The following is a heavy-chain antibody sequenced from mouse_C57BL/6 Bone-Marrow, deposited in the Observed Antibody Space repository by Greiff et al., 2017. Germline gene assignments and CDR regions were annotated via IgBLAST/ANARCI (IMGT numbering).Heavy chain of an antibody. CDR2: IRNKANGYTT. Sequence: EVQRVESGGGLVQPGGSLSLSCAASGFTFTDYYMSWVRQPPGKALEWLGFIRNKANGYTTEYSASVKGRFTISRDNSQSILYLQMNALRAEDSATYYCARYYDYDGYVDVWGTGTTVTVSS. CDR3: ARYYDYDGYVDV. D-gene: IGHD2-4*01. CDR1: GFTFTDYY. J-gene: IGHJ1*03. V-gene: IGHV7-3*01.